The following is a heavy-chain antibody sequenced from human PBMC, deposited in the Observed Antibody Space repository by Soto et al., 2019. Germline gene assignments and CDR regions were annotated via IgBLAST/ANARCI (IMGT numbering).Heavy chain of an antibody. J-gene: IGHJ6*02. Sequence: SETLSLTCAVYGGSFSGYYWSWIRQPPGKGLEWIGEINHSGSTNYNPSLKSRVTISVDTSKNQFSLKPSSMTAADTAVYYCASIAARRYYYYYYGMDVWGQGTTVTVSS. CDR3: ASIAARRYYYYYYGMDV. D-gene: IGHD6-6*01. CDR1: GGSFSGYY. V-gene: IGHV4-34*01. CDR2: INHSGST.